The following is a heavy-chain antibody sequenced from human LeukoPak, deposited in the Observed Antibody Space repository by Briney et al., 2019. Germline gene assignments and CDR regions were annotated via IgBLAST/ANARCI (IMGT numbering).Heavy chain of an antibody. D-gene: IGHD3-10*01. Sequence: GGSLRLSCAGSGFTLRSFWLHWVGQAPGKGLEWVSLINNDGSITTYAASVKGRFTISRDNTDNTLYLQMTNLRVEDSAVYFCAREPSNYGSGSYYLSAWGQGTLVTVSS. J-gene: IGHJ5*02. CDR2: INNDGSIT. CDR1: GFTLRSFW. V-gene: IGHV3-74*01. CDR3: AREPSNYGSGSYYLSA.